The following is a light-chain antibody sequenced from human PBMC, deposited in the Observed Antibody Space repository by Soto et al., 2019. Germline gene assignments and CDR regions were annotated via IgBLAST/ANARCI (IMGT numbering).Light chain of an antibody. Sequence: QSVLTQPPSASGTPELRVTVSCSGSSSNIASNTVNWYQQLPGTAPKLLIYSNDQRPSGVPDRFSASKSGTSASLAISGLQSEDEADYYCASWDDSLNGHVFGTGTKVTVL. V-gene: IGLV1-44*01. CDR1: SSNIASNT. CDR2: SND. J-gene: IGLJ1*01. CDR3: ASWDDSLNGHV.